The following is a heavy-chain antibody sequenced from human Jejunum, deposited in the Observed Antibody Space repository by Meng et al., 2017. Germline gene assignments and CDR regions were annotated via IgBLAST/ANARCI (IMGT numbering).Heavy chain of an antibody. CDR3: ARDHRGSLDY. CDR1: GGSVSSAGDQ. V-gene: IGHV4-61*08. J-gene: IGHJ4*02. CDR2: AST. Sequence: QQQDSGPRLVRRSEHRYLIFFGAGGSVSSAGDQLSWNRHPPWKGLDCIGYASTNYHPSLKSRVTISVDTSKNQFSLRLTSLTAADSAVYYCARDHRGSLDYWGQGILVTVSS. D-gene: IGHD3-10*01.